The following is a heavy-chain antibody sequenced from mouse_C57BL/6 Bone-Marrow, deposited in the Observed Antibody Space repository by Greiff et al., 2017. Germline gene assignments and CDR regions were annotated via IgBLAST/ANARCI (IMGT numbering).Heavy chain of an antibody. CDR2: INPSRTTI. CDR3: ARIYYYPIDY. J-gene: IGHJ4*01. Sequence: AASGIDFSRYWMSWVRRAPGKGLEWLGHINPSRTTIHSSPSLKDKFIISRNKDKNTLYLQMSKVRSEDTALYYCARIYYYPIDYWGQGTSVTVSS. CDR1: GIDFSRYW. V-gene: IGHV4-1*01.